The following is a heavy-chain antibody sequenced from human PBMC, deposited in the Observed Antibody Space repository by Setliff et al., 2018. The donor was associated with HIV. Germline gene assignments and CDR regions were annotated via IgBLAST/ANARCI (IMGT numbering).Heavy chain of an antibody. J-gene: IGHJ4*02. Sequence: PSETLSLTCTVSGGSFTTYHWSWLRQPPGKELEWIGYFYTSGSTNYNPSLKSRVTISIDTSKNQFSLKLNAVTAADTAVYYCARRPPLTTGREYYFDFWGQGTLFTVS. V-gene: IGHV4-4*09. CDR1: GGSFTTYH. CDR2: FYTSGST. D-gene: IGHD1-1*01. CDR3: ARRPPLTTGREYYFDF.